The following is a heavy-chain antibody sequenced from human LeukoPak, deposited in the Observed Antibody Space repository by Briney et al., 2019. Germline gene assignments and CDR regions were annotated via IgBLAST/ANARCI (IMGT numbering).Heavy chain of an antibody. J-gene: IGHJ3*02. CDR3: ARSYYDILTGSSDAFDI. CDR1: GDSITSTSYY. CDR2: VYYTGGT. D-gene: IGHD3-9*01. Sequence: SETLSLTCSVSGDSITSTSYYWGWIRQPPEKGLEWIGSVYYTGGTYYSPSLKSRVTISVDASRNQFSLKLSSVTAADTAVYYCARSYYDILTGSSDAFDIWGQGTMVTVSS. V-gene: IGHV4-39*07.